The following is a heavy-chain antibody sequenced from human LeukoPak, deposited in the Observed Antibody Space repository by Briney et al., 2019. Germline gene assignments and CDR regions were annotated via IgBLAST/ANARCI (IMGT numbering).Heavy chain of an antibody. CDR2: IWYDGSIK. Sequence: QPGGSLRLSCAASGFTFSSYGMHWVRQAPGKGLEGVAVIWYDGSIKYYADSVKGRFTIPRDNSKNTLYLQMNSLRAEYTAVYYCTRQSPYSDSSGYYYRIRVYHGMDVWGQGTTVTVSS. CDR1: GFTFSSYG. D-gene: IGHD3-22*01. J-gene: IGHJ6*02. V-gene: IGHV3-33*01. CDR3: TRQSPYSDSSGYYYRIRVYHGMDV.